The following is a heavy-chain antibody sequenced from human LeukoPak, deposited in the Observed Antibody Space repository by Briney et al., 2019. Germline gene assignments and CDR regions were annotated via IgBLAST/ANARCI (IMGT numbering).Heavy chain of an antibody. CDR1: GYSFTSYW. V-gene: IGHV5-51*01. Sequence: GESLKISCKGSGYSFTSYWIGWVRQMPGKGLEYMGIIYPGDSDPRYSPSFQGQVTISADKSISTAYLQWSSLKASDTAMYYCARATYTSSPFYFDYWGQGTLVTVSS. D-gene: IGHD6-6*01. CDR3: ARATYTSSPFYFDY. J-gene: IGHJ4*02. CDR2: IYPGDSDP.